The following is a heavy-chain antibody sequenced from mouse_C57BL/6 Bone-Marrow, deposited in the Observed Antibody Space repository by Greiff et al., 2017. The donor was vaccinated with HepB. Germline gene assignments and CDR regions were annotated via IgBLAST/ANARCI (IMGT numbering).Heavy chain of an antibody. CDR1: GFTFSSYA. D-gene: IGHD2-1*01. J-gene: IGHJ4*01. CDR3: ARGEYGNYPYYYAMDY. Sequence: EVKVEESGGGLVKPGGSLKLSCAASGFTFSSYAMSWVRQTPEKRLEWVATISDGGSYTYYPDNVKGRFTISRDNAKNNLYLQMSHLKSEDTAMYYCARGEYGNYPYYYAMDYWGQGTSVTVSS. V-gene: IGHV5-4*03. CDR2: ISDGGSYT.